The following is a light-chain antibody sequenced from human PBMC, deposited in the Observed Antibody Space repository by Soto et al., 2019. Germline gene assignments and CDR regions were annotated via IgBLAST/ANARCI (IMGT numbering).Light chain of an antibody. V-gene: IGKV1-39*01. CDR2: AAS. CDR3: QQSYSTPWT. J-gene: IGKJ1*01. Sequence: DIQVNMSPSSLSAYVGDRVTITCRASQSISSYLNWYQQKPGKAPKLLIYAASSLQSGVPSRFGGSGSGTDFTLTISSLQPEDFATYYCQQSYSTPWTFGQGSMVDIK. CDR1: QSISSY.